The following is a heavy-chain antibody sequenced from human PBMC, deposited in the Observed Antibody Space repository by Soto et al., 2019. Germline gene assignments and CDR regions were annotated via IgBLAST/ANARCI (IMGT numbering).Heavy chain of an antibody. CDR3: ARESRIAS. D-gene: IGHD3-3*01. J-gene: IGHJ4*02. Sequence: GGSLRLSCVASGFTFSSYEMNWVRQAPGKGLEWVSYISSSGSTIYYADSVKGRFTISRDNAKHSLYLQMNSLSAEDTAVYYCARESRIASWGQGTLVTVSS. CDR1: GFTFSSYE. CDR2: ISSSGSTI. V-gene: IGHV3-48*03.